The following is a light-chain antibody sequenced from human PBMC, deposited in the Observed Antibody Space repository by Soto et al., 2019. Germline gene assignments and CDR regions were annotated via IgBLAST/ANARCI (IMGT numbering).Light chain of an antibody. CDR2: AAS. CDR1: QGIGSQ. J-gene: IGKJ1*01. V-gene: IGKV1-12*01. Sequence: DIQMTQSPSSVSASVGDRVSITCRASQGIGSQLAWYQQNPGKAPKLLIHAASTLQRGVPSRFSGSRSWTAFTLTFSSLQSEDFATYYWQQANAFPRSFGQGTKVE. CDR3: QQANAFPRS.